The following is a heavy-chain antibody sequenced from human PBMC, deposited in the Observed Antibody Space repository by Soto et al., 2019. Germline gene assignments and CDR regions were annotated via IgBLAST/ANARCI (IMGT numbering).Heavy chain of an antibody. J-gene: IGHJ6*02. CDR1: TSPFSTYW. CDR3: AGGNALDV. Sequence: PGGSLSLSCAASTSPFSTYWRTWVRQAPGKGLEWVANIHRDEIEKYYMDSVKGRFTISRDNAKNSLYLQMTSLRAEDTAVYYCAGGNALDVWGQGTTVTVSS. CDR2: IHRDEIEK. V-gene: IGHV3-7*01.